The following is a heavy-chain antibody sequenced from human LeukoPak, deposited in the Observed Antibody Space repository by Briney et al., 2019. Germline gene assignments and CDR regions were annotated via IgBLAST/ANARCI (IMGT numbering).Heavy chain of an antibody. V-gene: IGHV4-39*07. CDR3: ARGGDSSNWYSWFDP. CDR1: GGSISSSSYY. D-gene: IGHD6-13*01. CDR2: IYYSGST. J-gene: IGHJ5*02. Sequence: SETLSLTCTVSGGSISSSSYYWGWIRQPPGKGLEWIGSIYYSGSTHYNPSLKCRVTISVDTSKNQFSLKLSSVTAADTAVYYCARGGDSSNWYSWFDPWGQGTLVTVSS.